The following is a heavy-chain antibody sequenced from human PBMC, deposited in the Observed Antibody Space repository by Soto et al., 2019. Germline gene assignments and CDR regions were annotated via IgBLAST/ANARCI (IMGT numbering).Heavy chain of an antibody. CDR3: ASVIGGDSECYFDF. V-gene: IGHV4-31*03. J-gene: IGHJ4*02. CDR1: GVSISSGGYY. Sequence: SETLSLTCTVSGVSISSGGYYWSWIRQHPGKGLEWIGNIYYSGRTYYNPSLKSRVILSVDTSKNHFSLTLRSVTAADSAMYYCASVIGGDSECYFDFWGQGALVTVSS. CDR2: IYYSGRT. D-gene: IGHD2-21*02.